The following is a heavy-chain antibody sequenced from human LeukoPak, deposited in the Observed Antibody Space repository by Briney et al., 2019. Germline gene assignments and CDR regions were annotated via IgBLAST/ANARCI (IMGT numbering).Heavy chain of an antibody. Sequence: SETLSLTCTVSGGSISSHYWSWIRQPPGKGLEWIGYIYYSGSTNYNTSLKSRVTISVDTSKNQFSLKLSSVTAADTAVYYCARGPVCSGGSCYSFFYYYYYMDVWGKGTTVTVSS. CDR2: IYYSGST. D-gene: IGHD2-15*01. CDR3: ARGPVCSGGSCYSFFYYYYYMDV. J-gene: IGHJ6*03. CDR1: GGSISSHY. V-gene: IGHV4-59*11.